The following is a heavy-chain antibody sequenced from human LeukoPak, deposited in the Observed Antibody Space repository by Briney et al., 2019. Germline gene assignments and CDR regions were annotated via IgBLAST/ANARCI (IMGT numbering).Heavy chain of an antibody. J-gene: IGHJ6*02. CDR1: GYTFTSYA. V-gene: IGHV7-4-1*02. CDR2: INTNTGNP. Sequence: ASVNVSCKASGYTFTSYAMNWVRQAPGQGLEWMGWINTNTGNPTYAQGFTGRFVFSLDTSVSTAYLQISSLKAEDTAVYYCARDPIGSAYYYYGMDVWGQGTTVTVSS. CDR3: ARDPIGSAYYYYGMDV. D-gene: IGHD2-15*01.